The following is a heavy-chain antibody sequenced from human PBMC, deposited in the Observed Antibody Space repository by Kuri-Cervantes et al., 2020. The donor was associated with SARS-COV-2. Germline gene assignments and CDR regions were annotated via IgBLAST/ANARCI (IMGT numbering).Heavy chain of an antibody. CDR1: GGTFSNFA. Sequence: VKVSCKASGGTFSNFAISWVRQAPGQGLEWMGGIIPVFGTTNNAQRLQGRVTISADEARSTVYMELSSLTFEDTAIYYCAQTIPARRRSPGDFYLYYMDVWGKGTSVTVSS. V-gene: IGHV1-69*13. CDR2: IIPVFGTT. D-gene: IGHD6-6*01. J-gene: IGHJ6*03. CDR3: AQTIPARRRSPGDFYLYYMDV.